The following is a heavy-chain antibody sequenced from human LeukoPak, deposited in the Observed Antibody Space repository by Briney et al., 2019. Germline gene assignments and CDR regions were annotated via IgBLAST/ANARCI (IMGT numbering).Heavy chain of an antibody. CDR1: GFTFSNYA. CDR2: SSSGSSTI. Sequence: GGSLRLSCAASGFTFSNYAMNWVRQAPEKGLEWVSYSSSGSSTIYYADSVKGRFTISRGNAKDSLFLQMNSLRAEDTAVYYCARGEQDMATMSIDYWGQGTLVTVSS. V-gene: IGHV3-48*01. CDR3: ARGEQDMATMSIDY. J-gene: IGHJ4*02. D-gene: IGHD5-24*01.